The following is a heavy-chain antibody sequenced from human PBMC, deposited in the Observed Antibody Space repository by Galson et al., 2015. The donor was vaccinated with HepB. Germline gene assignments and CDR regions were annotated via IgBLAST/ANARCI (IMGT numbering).Heavy chain of an antibody. V-gene: IGHV4-59*08. J-gene: IGHJ2*01. D-gene: IGHD6-13*01. CDR2: IYYSGNT. CDR3: ARRGNWYFDL. CDR1: GGSISNYY. Sequence: LSLTCTVSGGSISNYYWSWIRQPPGKGLEWIGYIYYSGNTNYNPSFKSRVTISVDTSKNQFSLKLSSVTAADTAVYYCARRGNWYFDLWGRGTLVTVSS.